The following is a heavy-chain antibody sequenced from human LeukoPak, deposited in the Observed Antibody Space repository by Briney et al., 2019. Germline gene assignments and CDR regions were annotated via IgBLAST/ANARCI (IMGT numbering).Heavy chain of an antibody. D-gene: IGHD2-15*01. Sequence: SQTLSLTCTVSGGSISSGDYYWSWIGQPPGKGLEWIGYIYYSGSTYYNPSLKSRVAMSVATSKNQFSLRLSSVTAADTAVYYCARDRGYCSGGSCLDNWFDPWGQGTLVTVSS. V-gene: IGHV4-30-4*01. CDR1: GGSISSGDYY. CDR3: ARDRGYCSGGSCLDNWFDP. CDR2: IYYSGST. J-gene: IGHJ5*02.